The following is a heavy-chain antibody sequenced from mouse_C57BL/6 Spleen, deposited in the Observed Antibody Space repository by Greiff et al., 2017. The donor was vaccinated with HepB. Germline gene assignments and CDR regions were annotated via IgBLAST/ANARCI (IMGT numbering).Heavy chain of an antibody. V-gene: IGHV1-82*01. J-gene: IGHJ2*01. Sequence: VKLVESGPELVKPGASVKISCKASGYAFSSSWMNWVKQRPGKGLEWIGRIYPGDGDTNYNGKFKGKATLTADKSSSTAYMQLSSLTSEDSAVYFCARDYYGSPYFDYWGQGTTLTVSS. CDR3: ARDYYGSPYFDY. D-gene: IGHD1-1*01. CDR1: GYAFSSSW. CDR2: IYPGDGDT.